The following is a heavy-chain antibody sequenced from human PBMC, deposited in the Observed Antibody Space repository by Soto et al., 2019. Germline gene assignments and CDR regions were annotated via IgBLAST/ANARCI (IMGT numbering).Heavy chain of an antibody. CDR3: AHIKPSYIVVVPAAPDAFDI. J-gene: IGHJ3*02. Sequence: QITLKESGPTLVKPTQTLMLTCTFSGFSLSTSGVGEGWIRQPPGKALEWLALIYWNDDKRYSPSLKSRLTITKDTSKNQVVLTMTNMDPVDTATYYCAHIKPSYIVVVPAAPDAFDIWGQGTMVTVSS. CDR1: GFSLSTSGVG. CDR2: IYWNDDK. D-gene: IGHD2-2*01. V-gene: IGHV2-5*01.